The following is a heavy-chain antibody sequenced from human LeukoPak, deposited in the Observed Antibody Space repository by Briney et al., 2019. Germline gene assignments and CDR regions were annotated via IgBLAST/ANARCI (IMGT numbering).Heavy chain of an antibody. D-gene: IGHD3-10*02. V-gene: IGHV3-23*01. CDR3: AELGITMIGGV. Sequence: GGSLRLSCAASGFTFSTYAMSWVRQAPGKGLEWVSAISGTSSSTYYADSVKGRFTISRDNAKNSLYLQMNSLRAEDTAVYYCAELGITMIGGVWGKGTTVTISS. J-gene: IGHJ6*04. CDR1: GFTFSTYA. CDR2: ISGTSSST.